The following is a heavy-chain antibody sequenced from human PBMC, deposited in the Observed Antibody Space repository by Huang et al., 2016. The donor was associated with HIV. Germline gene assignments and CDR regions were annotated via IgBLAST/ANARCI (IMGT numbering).Heavy chain of an antibody. CDR1: GFTFNIYA. CDR2: ISASGDTK. D-gene: IGHD1-26*01. Sequence: EVRLLESGGRLVQSGESLRLSWAASGFTFNIYAMSWVRQAPVKGREWVAGISASGDTKNYPDSVKGRFTISRDNSRSILYLQMNSLGVEATAMYYCAKPYSGSSNQVFDYWGQGTLVTVSS. J-gene: IGHJ4*02. V-gene: IGHV3-23*01. CDR3: AKPYSGSSNQVFDY.